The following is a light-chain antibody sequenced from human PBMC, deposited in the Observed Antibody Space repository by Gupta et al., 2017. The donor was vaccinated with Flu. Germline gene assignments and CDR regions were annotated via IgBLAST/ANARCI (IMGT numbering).Light chain of an antibody. J-gene: IGLJ3*02. Sequence: SVLTQPPSASGTPGLSVTISCSGSNSNVGSNYVSWYQQLPQTAPKLLIYNNNKRPSGVPDRFSGSKSGTSASLAINGLRPEDEADYYCATGDASRDGWVFGGGTKLTVL. CDR3: ATGDASRDGWV. CDR1: NSNVGSNY. V-gene: IGLV1-47*02. CDR2: NNN.